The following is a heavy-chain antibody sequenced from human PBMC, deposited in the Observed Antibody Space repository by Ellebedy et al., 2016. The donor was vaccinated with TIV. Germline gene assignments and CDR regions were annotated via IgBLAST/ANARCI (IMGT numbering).Heavy chain of an antibody. CDR2: MYSSGTT. D-gene: IGHD5-24*01. CDR3: ARDPPAITYRTWG. J-gene: IGHJ4*02. CDR1: GLTVSNNY. Sequence: GGSLRLSXAASGLTVSNNYMRWVRQAPGKGLEWVSLMYSSGTTHYADSVKGRFTISRDSSKNTLYLQMNSLRVEDTAVYYCARDPPAITYRTWGWGQGTLVTVSS. V-gene: IGHV3-66*01.